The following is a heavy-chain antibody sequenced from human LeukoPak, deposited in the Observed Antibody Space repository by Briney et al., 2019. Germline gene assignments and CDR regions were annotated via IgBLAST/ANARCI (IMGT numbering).Heavy chain of an antibody. Sequence: ASVKGSCKASGYTFTNYALHWVRQAPGQRLEWMGWINAGNGNTKYSQKFQGRVTITRDTSANIVYMEMSNLRSEDTAIYYCARFYRDNDRGSDYWGQGTLVTVSS. CDR3: ARFYRDNDRGSDY. D-gene: IGHD1-1*01. V-gene: IGHV1-3*01. CDR2: INAGNGNT. CDR1: GYTFTNYA. J-gene: IGHJ4*02.